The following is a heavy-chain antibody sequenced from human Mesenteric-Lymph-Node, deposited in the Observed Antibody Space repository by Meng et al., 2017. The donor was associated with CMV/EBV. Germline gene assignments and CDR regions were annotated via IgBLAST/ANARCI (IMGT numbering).Heavy chain of an antibody. D-gene: IGHD5-18*01. CDR2: IYHSGST. CDR1: GGSISSSSYY. V-gene: IGHV4-39*07. J-gene: IGHJ6*02. CDR3: ARVGGYSYDYYYYYGMDV. Sequence: SETLSLTCTVSGGSISSSSYYWGWIRQPPGKGLEWIGSIYHSGSTYYNPSLKSRVTISVDTSKNQFSLKLSSVTAADTAVYYCARVGGYSYDYYYYYGMDVWGQGTTVTVSS.